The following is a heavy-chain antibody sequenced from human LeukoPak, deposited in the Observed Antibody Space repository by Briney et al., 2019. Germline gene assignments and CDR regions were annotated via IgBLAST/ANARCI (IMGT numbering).Heavy chain of an antibody. Sequence: SQTLSLTCTVSGGSISSGSYYWSWIRQPAGKGLEWIGRIYTSGSTNYNPSLKSRVTISVDTSKNQFSLKLSSVTAADTAVYYCARLGAARPQPDYWGQGTLVTVSS. V-gene: IGHV4-61*02. CDR2: IYTSGST. CDR1: GGSISSGSYY. D-gene: IGHD5-18*01. J-gene: IGHJ4*02. CDR3: ARLGAARPQPDY.